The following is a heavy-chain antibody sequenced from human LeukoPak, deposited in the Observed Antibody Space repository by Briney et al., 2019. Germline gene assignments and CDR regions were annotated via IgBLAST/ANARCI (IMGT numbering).Heavy chain of an antibody. V-gene: IGHV3-23*01. J-gene: IGHJ3*02. CDR2: IRGSGGGT. CDR1: GFTFSNYA. CDR3: GRDPNGDYVGAFDM. Sequence: GGSLRLSCAASGFTFSNYAMIWVRQAPGRGLEWVSAIRGSGGGTLYADTVKDRFTISRDNSKNTLYLQMNTLRAEDTAVYYCGRDPNGDYVGAFDMWGQGTVVTVSS. D-gene: IGHD4-17*01.